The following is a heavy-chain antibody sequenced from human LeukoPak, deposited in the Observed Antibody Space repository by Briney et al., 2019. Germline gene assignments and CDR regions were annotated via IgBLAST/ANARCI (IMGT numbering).Heavy chain of an antibody. CDR2: IYYSGST. Sequence: PSETLSLTCTVSGGSISSYYWSWLRQPPGKGLEWIGYIYYSGSTNYNPSLKSRVTISVDTSKNQFSLKLSSVTAADTAVYYCARHYSRPSRYGDYLDYWGQGTLVTVPS. V-gene: IGHV4-59*08. CDR3: ARHYSRPSRYGDYLDY. D-gene: IGHD4-17*01. CDR1: GGSISSYY. J-gene: IGHJ4*02.